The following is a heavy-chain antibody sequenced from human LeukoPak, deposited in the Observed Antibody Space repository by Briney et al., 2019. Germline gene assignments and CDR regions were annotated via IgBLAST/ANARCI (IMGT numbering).Heavy chain of an antibody. D-gene: IGHD3-22*01. CDR2: VYHSGST. CDR1: GYSISSGYY. Sequence: PSETLSLTCSVSGYSISSGYYWGWIRQPPGKGLEWIGSVYHSGSTYYNPSLKSRVPISVDTSKNQFSLKLSSVTAADTAVYYCARMYYYDSSGRIDYWGQGTLVTVPS. J-gene: IGHJ4*02. V-gene: IGHV4-38-2*02. CDR3: ARMYYYDSSGRIDY.